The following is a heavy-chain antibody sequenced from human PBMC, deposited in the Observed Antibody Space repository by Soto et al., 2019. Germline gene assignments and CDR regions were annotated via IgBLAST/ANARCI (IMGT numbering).Heavy chain of an antibody. V-gene: IGHV1-69*02. CDR1: GGTFSSYT. CDR2: IIPILGIA. CDR3: ARGTYDYGSGSYRDY. Sequence: QVQLVQSGAEVKKPGSSVKVSCKASGGTFSSYTISWVRQAPGQGLEWMGRIIPILGIANHAQKFQGRVTITADKSTSTAYMERSSLRSEDTAVYYCARGTYDYGSGSYRDYWGQGTLVTVSS. J-gene: IGHJ4*02. D-gene: IGHD3-10*01.